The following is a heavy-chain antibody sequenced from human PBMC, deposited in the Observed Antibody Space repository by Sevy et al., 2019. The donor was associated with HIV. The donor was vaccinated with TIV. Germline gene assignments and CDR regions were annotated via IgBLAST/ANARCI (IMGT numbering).Heavy chain of an antibody. D-gene: IGHD3-3*01. CDR3: ARDVRFMEENSWFDP. Sequence: SETLSLTCSVSGGSISSYYWTWIRQPPGKGLEWIANIYYSGSTNYNPSLTSRVTISADTSKNQFSLKLSSVTSAEAAVYYCARDVRFMEENSWFDPWGQGHLVTVS. CDR2: IYYSGST. CDR1: GGSISSYY. V-gene: IGHV4-59*13. J-gene: IGHJ5*02.